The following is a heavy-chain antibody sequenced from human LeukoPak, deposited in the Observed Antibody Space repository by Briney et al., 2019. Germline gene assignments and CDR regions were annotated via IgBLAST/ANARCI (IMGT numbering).Heavy chain of an antibody. J-gene: IGHJ4*02. V-gene: IGHV1-2*02. Sequence: ASVEVSCKASGYTFTGYYMHWVRQAPGQGLEWMGWINPSSGGTNYAQKFQGRVTMTRDTSISTAYMELNRLRSDDTAVYYCARAPGSGWYGDWGQGTLVTASS. CDR1: GYTFTGYY. CDR2: INPSSGGT. D-gene: IGHD6-19*01. CDR3: ARAPGSGWYGD.